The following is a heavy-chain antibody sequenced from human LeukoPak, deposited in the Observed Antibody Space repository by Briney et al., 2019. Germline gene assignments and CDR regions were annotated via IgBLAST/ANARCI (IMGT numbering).Heavy chain of an antibody. CDR1: GFTFSNYS. CDR3: ARDPYYDILTGYYTPYYFDY. Sequence: PGGSLRLSCAASGFTFSNYSMNWVRQAPGKGLEWVSSISSSSSYIYYADSVKGRFTISRDNAKNSLYLQMNSLRAEDTAVYYCARDPYYDILTGYYTPYYFDYWGQGTLVTVSS. J-gene: IGHJ4*02. D-gene: IGHD3-9*01. V-gene: IGHV3-21*01. CDR2: ISSSSSYI.